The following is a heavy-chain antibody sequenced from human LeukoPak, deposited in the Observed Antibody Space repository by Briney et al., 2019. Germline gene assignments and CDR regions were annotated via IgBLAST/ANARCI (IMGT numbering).Heavy chain of an antibody. Sequence: GGSLRLSCAASGFNFSDYYMTWIRQAPGKGLEWLSYISSTTGRIIYYADSVKGRFTISRDNTKNSLFLQMVSLRVEDTAVYYCARDGMYSSSWITDYWGQGTLVTVSS. CDR1: GFNFSDYY. V-gene: IGHV3-11*04. CDR2: ISSTTGRII. J-gene: IGHJ4*02. CDR3: ARDGMYSSSWITDY. D-gene: IGHD6-13*01.